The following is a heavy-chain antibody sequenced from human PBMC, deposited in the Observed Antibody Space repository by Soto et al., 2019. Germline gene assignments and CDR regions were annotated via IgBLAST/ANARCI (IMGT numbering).Heavy chain of an antibody. J-gene: IGHJ5*02. V-gene: IGHV3-23*01. CDR3: AVGRHKTSGSNTWFDP. D-gene: IGHD3-22*01. CDR2: ISDTGGGT. CDR1: VVNFSSYA. Sequence: PWWSLRLSCSASVVNFSSYAMNWVRQAPGKGLEWVSTISDTGGGTFYAGSVKGRFTISRDNSKNTLYLQMHSLRADDSAIYFCAVGRHKTSGSNTWFDPWGRGTLVTVSS.